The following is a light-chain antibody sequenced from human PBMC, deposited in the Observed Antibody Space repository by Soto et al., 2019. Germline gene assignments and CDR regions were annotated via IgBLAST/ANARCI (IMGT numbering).Light chain of an antibody. Sequence: EIVLTQSPGTLSLSPGERATLSCRASQSVSSSYLAWYQQKPGQAPRLLIYGASSRATGIPDRFSGSGSGTYFTLTINSLQSEDFAVYYCQQYNSWRSITFGQGTRLETK. CDR2: GAS. CDR3: QQYNSWRSIT. J-gene: IGKJ5*01. CDR1: QSVSSSY. V-gene: IGKV3-20*01.